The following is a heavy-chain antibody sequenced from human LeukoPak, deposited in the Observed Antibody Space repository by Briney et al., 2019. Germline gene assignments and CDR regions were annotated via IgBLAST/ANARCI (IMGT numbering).Heavy chain of an antibody. CDR2: IYYSGST. Sequence: SETLSLTCTVSGGSISSSSYYWGWIRQPPGKGLEWFGSIYYSGSTYYNPSLKSRVTISVDTSKNQFSLKLSSVTAADTAVYYCARHPTVALMFDYWGQGTLVTVSS. CDR3: ARHPTVALMFDY. V-gene: IGHV4-39*01. CDR1: GGSISSSSYY. D-gene: IGHD4-11*01. J-gene: IGHJ4*02.